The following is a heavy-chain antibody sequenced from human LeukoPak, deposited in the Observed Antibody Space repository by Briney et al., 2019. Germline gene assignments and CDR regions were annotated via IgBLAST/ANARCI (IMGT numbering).Heavy chain of an antibody. V-gene: IGHV3-74*01. CDR1: GFTFSKYW. D-gene: IGHD2-2*01. CDR2: INPDDKSA. J-gene: IGHJ4*02. CDR3: AKGRVSSTSGSYSSFDY. Sequence: QSGGSPRLSCAASGFTFSKYWLHWLRHAPGKGLVWVSRINPDDKSASYADSVKGRFTIARDDARKTLYLQMNSLRAEDTAVYYCAKGRVSSTSGSYSSFDYWGQGTLVTVSS.